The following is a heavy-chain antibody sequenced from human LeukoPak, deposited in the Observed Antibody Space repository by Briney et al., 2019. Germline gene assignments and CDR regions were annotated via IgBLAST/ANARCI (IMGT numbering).Heavy chain of an antibody. J-gene: IGHJ5*02. CDR1: GYTFTSYY. V-gene: IGHV1-46*01. CDR2: INPSGGST. CDR3: ARGPVRSYWFDP. D-gene: IGHD3-10*01. Sequence: ASVKVSCKASGYTFTSYYMHWVRQAPGQGLEWMGIINPSGGSTSYAQKFQGRVTITADESTSTAYMELSSLRSEDTAVYYCARGPVRSYWFDPWGQGTLVTVSS.